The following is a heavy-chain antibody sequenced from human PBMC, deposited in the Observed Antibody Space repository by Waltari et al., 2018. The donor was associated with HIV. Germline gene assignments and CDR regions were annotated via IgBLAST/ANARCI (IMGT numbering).Heavy chain of an antibody. CDR1: GGPISSYY. CDR3: ARGGGRRWLLPPRWFCDD. CDR2: SYYSGST. J-gene: IGHJ4*02. V-gene: IGHV4-59*01. D-gene: IGHD1-26*01. Sequence: QVQLQESGPGLVKPSETLSLTCTVSGGPISSYYWSWIRQPPGKGLEWIGYSYYSGSTYYNPSLRRRVTISVDTSNDQFSLKLSSVTAADTAVYYCARGGGRRWLLPPRWFCDDWGQGTLVTVSS.